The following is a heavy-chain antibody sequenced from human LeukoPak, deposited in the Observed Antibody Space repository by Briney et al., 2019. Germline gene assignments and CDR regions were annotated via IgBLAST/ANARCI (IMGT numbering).Heavy chain of an antibody. D-gene: IGHD6-6*01. Sequence: SVKVSCKASGYTFTSYAISWVRQAPGQGLEWMGRIIPIFGTANYAQKFQGRVTITTDESTSTAYMELSSLRSEDTAVYYCARSVAARPSAHYYYYYYMDVWGKGTTVTVSS. CDR3: ARSVAARPSAHYYYYYYMDV. V-gene: IGHV1-69*05. J-gene: IGHJ6*03. CDR1: GYTFTSYA. CDR2: IIPIFGTA.